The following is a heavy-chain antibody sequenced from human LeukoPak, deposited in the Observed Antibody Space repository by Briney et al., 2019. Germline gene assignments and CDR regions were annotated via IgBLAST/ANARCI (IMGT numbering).Heavy chain of an antibody. CDR1: GASISNYH. CDR2: MYDSGNT. CDR3: ARRISSSSYNFDY. J-gene: IGHJ4*02. D-gene: IGHD1-26*01. Sequence: SETLSLTCTVSGASISNYHWSWIRQPPGKGLEWIGYMYDSGNTNYNPSLKSRVTISVDTSKNQFSLNLNSVTAADTAVYYCARRISSSSYNFDYWGQGTLVTVSS. V-gene: IGHV4-59*01.